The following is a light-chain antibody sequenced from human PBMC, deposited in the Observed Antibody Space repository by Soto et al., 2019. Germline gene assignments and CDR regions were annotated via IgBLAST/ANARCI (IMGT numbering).Light chain of an antibody. CDR3: QQYNNWART. J-gene: IGKJ1*01. V-gene: IGKV3-15*01. CDR2: GAS. Sequence: EIVMTQSPATLSVSPGERATLSCRASQSVISNLSCYQHKPRQAPRLLIYGASTRTGGIPARFSGSGCATEFTTTISSLQSEDFVVYYCQQYNNWARTFGQGTKVDI. CDR1: QSVISN.